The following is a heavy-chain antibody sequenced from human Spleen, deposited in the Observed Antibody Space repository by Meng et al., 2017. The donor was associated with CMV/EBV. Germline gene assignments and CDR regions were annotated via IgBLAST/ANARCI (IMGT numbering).Heavy chain of an antibody. J-gene: IGHJ4*02. CDR2: ISPYKGNT. D-gene: IGHD3-3*01. CDR3: ARGVVGVPPEFDY. CDR1: GKHFNSNS. V-gene: IGHV1-18*01. Sequence: CKTSGKHFNSNSKSWVSQAHGKRIEWMGGISPYKGNTKYAQNRQDRVTMTTDTSTSTAYMELKSLRADDTAVYYCARGVVGVPPEFDYWGQGTLVTVSS.